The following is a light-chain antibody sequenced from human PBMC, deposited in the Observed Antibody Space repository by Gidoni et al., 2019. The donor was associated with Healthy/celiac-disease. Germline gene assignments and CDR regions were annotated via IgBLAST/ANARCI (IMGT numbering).Light chain of an antibody. CDR3: QQYDSSRWT. Sequence: EIVLTQSSGSLPLTAGETATLTCRARQRISSSYLAWYQQKPGQAPKLLTYGASSRATGIPDRFSGSGSGTDFTLTISRLEPEDFAVYYCQQYDSSRWTFGQGTKVEIK. J-gene: IGKJ1*01. CDR1: QRISSSY. CDR2: GAS. V-gene: IGKV3-20*01.